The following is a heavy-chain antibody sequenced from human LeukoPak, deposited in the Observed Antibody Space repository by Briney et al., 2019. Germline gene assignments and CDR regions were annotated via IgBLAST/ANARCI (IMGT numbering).Heavy chain of an antibody. Sequence: SGTLSLTCAVSGGSISSNNWWSWVRQPPGKGLEWIGEIYHRGNTNYNPSLKSRVTTSVDMSKNQFSLKLSSVTAADTAVYYCARDYNDYGDNWFDPWGQGTLVTVSS. V-gene: IGHV4-4*02. CDR1: GGSISSNNW. D-gene: IGHD4-17*01. J-gene: IGHJ5*02. CDR2: IYHRGNT. CDR3: ARDYNDYGDNWFDP.